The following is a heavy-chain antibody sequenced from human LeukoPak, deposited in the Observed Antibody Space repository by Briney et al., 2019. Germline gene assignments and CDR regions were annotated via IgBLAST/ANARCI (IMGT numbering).Heavy chain of an antibody. CDR2: IYHSGST. V-gene: IGHV4-38-2*01. CDR3: ANIRFLEWLFPY. Sequence: PSETLSLTCAVSGYSISSGYYWGWIRQPPGKGLEWIGSIYHSGSTYYNPSLKSRVTISVDTSKNQFSLKLSSVTAADTAVYYCANIRFLEWLFPYWGQGTLVTVSS. D-gene: IGHD3-3*01. J-gene: IGHJ4*02. CDR1: GYSISSGYY.